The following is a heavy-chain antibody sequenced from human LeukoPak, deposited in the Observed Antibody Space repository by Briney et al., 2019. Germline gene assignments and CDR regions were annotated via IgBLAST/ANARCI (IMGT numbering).Heavy chain of an antibody. J-gene: IGHJ4*02. CDR1: GFTFSSYE. CDR2: ISSSGSTI. V-gene: IGHV3-48*03. CDR3: ARDFGYYGSGSYPDCFDY. Sequence: GGSLRLSCAASGFTFSSYEMNWVRQAPGKGLEWVSYISSSGSTIYYADSVKGRFTISRDNAKNSLYLQMNSLRAEDTAIYSCARDFGYYGSGSYPDCFDYWGQGTLVTVSS. D-gene: IGHD3-10*01.